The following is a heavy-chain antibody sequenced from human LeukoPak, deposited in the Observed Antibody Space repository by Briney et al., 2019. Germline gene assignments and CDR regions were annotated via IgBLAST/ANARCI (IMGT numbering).Heavy chain of an antibody. CDR2: VNPNTGGT. CDR3: ARDSYGGNWSLGY. Sequence: ASVKVSCKASGFTFTGYYFHWVRQAPGQGLEWTGWVNPNTGGTNYAQMFQGRVTMTRDTSISTAYMELSRLTSDDTAVYYCARDSYGGNWSLGYWGQGTLVTVSS. CDR1: GFTFTGYY. V-gene: IGHV1-2*02. D-gene: IGHD4-23*01. J-gene: IGHJ4*02.